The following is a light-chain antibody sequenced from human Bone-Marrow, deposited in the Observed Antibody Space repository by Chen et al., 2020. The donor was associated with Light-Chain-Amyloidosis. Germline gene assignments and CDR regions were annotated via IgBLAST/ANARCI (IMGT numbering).Light chain of an antibody. CDR2: EAK. Sequence: QSALTQPASVSGSPGQSITISCTGSSSDVGTYNLVSWYQNHPGKAPKLIIYEAKKRPSGVSNRFSGSRSGYTASLTISGLQAEDEADYYCCSYAGRGKMFGGGTKLTVL. V-gene: IGLV2-23*01. CDR3: CSYAGRGKM. CDR1: SSDVGTYNL. J-gene: IGLJ3*02.